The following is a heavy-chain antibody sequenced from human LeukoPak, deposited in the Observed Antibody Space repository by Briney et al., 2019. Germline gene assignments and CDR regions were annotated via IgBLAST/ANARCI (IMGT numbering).Heavy chain of an antibody. CDR2: IYPANSDT. D-gene: IGHD2-2*01. CDR3: ARRALSRGYCTSTTCYDAFDF. V-gene: IGHV5-51*01. J-gene: IGHJ3*01. Sequence: GESLKISCKGSGYSFTSYWIGWVRQMPGNGLEYMGLIYPANSDTTYSPSFHGQVTISADTSTNTAYLHWSSLKASDTAIYYCARRALSRGYCTSTTCYDAFDFWGPGTLVTVSS. CDR1: GYSFTSYW.